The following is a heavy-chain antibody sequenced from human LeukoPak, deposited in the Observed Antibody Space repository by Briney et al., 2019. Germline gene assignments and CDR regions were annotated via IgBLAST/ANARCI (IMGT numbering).Heavy chain of an antibody. Sequence: PGGSLRLSCAASGFTFSRYWMTWVRQAPGEGLEWVANIKQDGTEKYYVDSVKGRFTISRDSAKNSLYLQMNSLRAEDTAVYYCARDSEWGLLRSDYWGQGTLVTVSS. D-gene: IGHD1-26*01. J-gene: IGHJ4*02. CDR2: IKQDGTEK. CDR1: GFTFSRYW. V-gene: IGHV3-7*05. CDR3: ARDSEWGLLRSDY.